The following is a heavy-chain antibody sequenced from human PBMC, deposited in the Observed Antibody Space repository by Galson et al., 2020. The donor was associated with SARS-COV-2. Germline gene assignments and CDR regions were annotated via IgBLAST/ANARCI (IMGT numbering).Heavy chain of an antibody. CDR3: AKDQSMTYDILTGYSQPLYYYYGMDV. V-gene: IGHV3-30*18. CDR1: GFTFSSYG. J-gene: IGHJ6*02. CDR2: ISYAGSNK. Sequence: GGSLRLSCAASGFTFSSYGMHWVRQAPGKGLEWVAVISYAGSNKYYADSVKGRFTITRDNSKNTLYLQMNSLRAEDTAVYDCAKDQSMTYDILTGYSQPLYYYYGMDVWGQGTTVTVSS. D-gene: IGHD3-9*01.